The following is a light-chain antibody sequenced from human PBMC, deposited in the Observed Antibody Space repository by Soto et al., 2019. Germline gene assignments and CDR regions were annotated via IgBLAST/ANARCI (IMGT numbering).Light chain of an antibody. CDR3: SSFAGGPYV. CDR2: HVS. V-gene: IGLV2-11*01. CDR1: SSDIGGYNY. J-gene: IGLJ1*01. Sequence: QSVLTQPRSVSGSPGQSVAISCTGTSSDIGGYNYVSWYQQHPGRAPKLVIYHVSKRPSGVPDRFSGSKSGNTASLTISGLQAEDEADYYCSSFAGGPYVFGTGTKVTAL.